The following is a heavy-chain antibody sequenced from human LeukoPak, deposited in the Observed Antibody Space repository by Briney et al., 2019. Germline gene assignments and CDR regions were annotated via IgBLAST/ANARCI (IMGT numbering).Heavy chain of an antibody. CDR2: INHSGST. V-gene: IGHV4-34*01. D-gene: IGHD3-16*02. Sequence: SETLSLTCAVSGGSFSGYYWSWIRQPPGKGLEWIGEINHSGSTNYNPSLKCRVTISVDTSKNQFSLKLSSVTAADTAVYYCARGRGFYDYVWGSYRYTVDYFDYWGQGTLVTVSS. CDR3: ARGRGFYDYVWGSYRYTVDYFDY. J-gene: IGHJ4*02. CDR1: GGSFSGYY.